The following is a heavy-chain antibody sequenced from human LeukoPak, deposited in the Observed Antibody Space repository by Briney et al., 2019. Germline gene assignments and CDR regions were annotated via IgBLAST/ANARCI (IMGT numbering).Heavy chain of an antibody. J-gene: IGHJ4*02. CDR1: GGSFSGYY. Sequence: PSETLSLTCAVYGGSFSGYYWSWIRQPPGKGLEWIGEINHSGSTNYNPSLKSRVTISVDTSKNQFSLKLSSVTAADTAVYYCARQRTRAAAGPFDYWGQGTLVTVSS. CDR2: INHSGST. CDR3: ARQRTRAAAGPFDY. D-gene: IGHD6-13*01. V-gene: IGHV4-34*01.